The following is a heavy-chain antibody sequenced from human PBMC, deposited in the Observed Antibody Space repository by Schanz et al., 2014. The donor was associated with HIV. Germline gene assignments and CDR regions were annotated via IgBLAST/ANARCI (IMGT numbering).Heavy chain of an antibody. CDR2: ISYDGTDK. Sequence: QVQLVESGGGVVQPGRSLRLSCAASGFSFSTYGMHWVRQAPGKGLEWVAVISYDGTDKYYADFVKGRFTISRDNSKNTLYLQMNSLTAEDTAVYYCASDGSGSYLTLSLLYYGMDVWGQGTTVTVSS. V-gene: IGHV3-30*03. CDR3: ASDGSGSYLTLSLLYYGMDV. CDR1: GFSFSTYG. J-gene: IGHJ6*02. D-gene: IGHD3-10*01.